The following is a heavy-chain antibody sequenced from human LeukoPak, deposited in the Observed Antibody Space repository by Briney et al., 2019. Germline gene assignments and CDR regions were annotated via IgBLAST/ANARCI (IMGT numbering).Heavy chain of an antibody. CDR1: GGSISSYY. V-gene: IGHV4-4*07. CDR3: ARDQLAVRGDFWSGYYD. Sequence: SETLSLTCTVSGGSISSYYWSWIRQPAGKGLEWIGRIYTSGSTNYNPSLKSRVTMSVDTSKNQFSLKLSSVTAADTAVYYCARDQLAVRGDFWSGYYDWGQGTLVTVSS. J-gene: IGHJ4*02. D-gene: IGHD3-3*01. CDR2: IYTSGST.